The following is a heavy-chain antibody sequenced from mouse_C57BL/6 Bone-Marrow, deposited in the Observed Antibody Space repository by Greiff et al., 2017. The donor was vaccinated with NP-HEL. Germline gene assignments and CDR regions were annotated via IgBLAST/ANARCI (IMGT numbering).Heavy chain of an antibody. CDR1: GYTFTSYW. CDR3: ARCGYDYGGWFAY. CDR2: IYPGSGST. J-gene: IGHJ3*01. D-gene: IGHD2-4*01. Sequence: VQLQQPGAELVKPGASVKMSCKASGYTFTSYWITWVKQRPGQGLEWIGDIYPGSGSTNYNEKFKSKATLTVDTSSSTAYMQLSSLTSEDSAVYYCARCGYDYGGWFAYWGQGTLVTVSA. V-gene: IGHV1-55*01.